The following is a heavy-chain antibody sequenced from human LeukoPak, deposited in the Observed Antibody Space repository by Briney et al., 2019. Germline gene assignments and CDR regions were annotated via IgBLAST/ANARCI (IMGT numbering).Heavy chain of an antibody. D-gene: IGHD3-22*01. CDR2: IIPIFGTA. Sequence: GASVKVSCKASGGTFSSYAISWVRQAPGQGLEWMGGIIPIFGTANYAQKFQGRVTITADESTSTAYMELSSLRSEDTAVYYCARDGYYDSSGYYEWYYFDYWGQGTLVTVSS. CDR1: GGTFSSYA. V-gene: IGHV1-69*13. J-gene: IGHJ4*02. CDR3: ARDGYYDSSGYYEWYYFDY.